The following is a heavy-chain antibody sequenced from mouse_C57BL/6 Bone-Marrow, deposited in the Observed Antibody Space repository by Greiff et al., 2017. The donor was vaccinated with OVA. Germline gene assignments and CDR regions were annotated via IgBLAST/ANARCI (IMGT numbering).Heavy chain of an antibody. CDR3: ASSYYYGNWDWYFDV. V-gene: IGHV1-39*01. Sequence: VQLQQSGPELVKPGASVKISCKASGYSFTDYNMNWVKQSNGKRLEWIGVINPNYGTTSYNQKFKGKATLTVDQSSSTAYMQLNSLTSEDSAVYYCASSYYYGNWDWYFDVWGTGTTVTVSS. CDR2: INPNYGTT. J-gene: IGHJ1*03. CDR1: GYSFTDYN. D-gene: IGHD1-1*01.